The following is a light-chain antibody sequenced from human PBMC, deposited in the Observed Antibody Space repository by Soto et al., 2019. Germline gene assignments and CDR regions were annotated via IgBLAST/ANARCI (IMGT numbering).Light chain of an antibody. CDR2: GAS. CDR1: QSVSNNY. J-gene: IGKJ1*01. CDR3: PQYVSSPRT. Sequence: EIVLTQSPGTLSLSPGERATLSCRASQSVSNNYLALYQQNPGQDPSLLIYGASSSATGIPDRFSGSGSVTEATLTISRLEPEDCAVYYCPQYVSSPRTFGQGTTVEIK. V-gene: IGKV3-20*01.